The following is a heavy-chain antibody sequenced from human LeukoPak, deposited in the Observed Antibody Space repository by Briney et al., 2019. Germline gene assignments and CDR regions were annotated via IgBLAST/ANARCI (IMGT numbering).Heavy chain of an antibody. J-gene: IGHJ4*02. D-gene: IGHD2-2*02. Sequence: SETLSLTCAVYGGSFSGYYWSWIRQPPGKGLEWIGEINHSGGTNYNPSLKSRVTISVDTSKNQFSLKLSSVTAADTAVYYCARRKGVVVPAAIVTTYYFDYWGQGTLVTVSS. CDR2: INHSGGT. V-gene: IGHV4-34*01. CDR3: ARRKGVVVPAAIVTTYYFDY. CDR1: GGSFSGYY.